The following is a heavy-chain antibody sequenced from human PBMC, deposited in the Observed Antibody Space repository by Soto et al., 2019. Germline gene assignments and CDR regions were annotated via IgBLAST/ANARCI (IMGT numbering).Heavy chain of an antibody. D-gene: IGHD4-17*01. CDR3: ACYGDYPYYFDY. J-gene: IGHJ4*02. CDR1: GGSISSSSYY. V-gene: IGHV4-39*01. Sequence: QLQLQESGPGLVKPSETLSLTCTVSGGSISSSSYYWGWIRQPPGKGLEWIGSIYYSGSTYYNPSLKSRVTISVDTSKNQFSLKLSSVTAADTAVYYCACYGDYPYYFDYWGQGTLVTVSS. CDR2: IYYSGST.